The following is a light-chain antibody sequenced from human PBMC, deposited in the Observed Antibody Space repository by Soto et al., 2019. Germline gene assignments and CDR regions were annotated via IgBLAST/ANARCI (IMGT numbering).Light chain of an antibody. V-gene: IGLV3-21*02. CDR1: DIGTKS. CDR2: DDD. J-gene: IGLJ3*02. CDR3: QVWESTGERPV. Sequence: SYELTQPPSVSVAPGQTARIPCVETDIGTKSVHWYQQRPGQAPVVVVYDDDDRPSGIPERFSGSNSENTATLTISRVVAGDEADYYCQVWESTGERPVFGGGTKLTVL.